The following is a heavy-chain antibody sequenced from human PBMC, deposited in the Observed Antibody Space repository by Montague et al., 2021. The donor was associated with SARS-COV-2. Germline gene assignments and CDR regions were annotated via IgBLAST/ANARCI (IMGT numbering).Heavy chain of an antibody. J-gene: IGHJ6*02. CDR2: IHGRGDGT. Sequence: SLRLSGAASGFTFSTYGMYWVRQPPGKGLEWVSEIHGRGDGTYYADSVKGRFTISRDNSKNTLYLQMNSLRGEDTAVYYCARDQNYGMDVWGQGTTVIVSS. V-gene: IGHV3-23*01. CDR1: GFTFSTYG. CDR3: ARDQNYGMDV.